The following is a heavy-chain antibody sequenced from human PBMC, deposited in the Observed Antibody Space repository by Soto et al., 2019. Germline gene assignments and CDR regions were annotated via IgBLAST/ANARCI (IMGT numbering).Heavy chain of an antibody. CDR3: ARNSVLLWFGEFV. D-gene: IGHD3-10*01. CDR2: INPNSGGT. CDR1: GYTFTSYG. J-gene: IGHJ4*02. V-gene: IGHV1-2*02. Sequence: GASVKVSCKASGYTFTSYGISWVRQAPGQGLEWMGWINPNSGGTNYAQKFQGRVTMTRDTSISTAYMELSRLRSDDTAVYYCARNSVLLWFGEFVWGQGTLVTVSS.